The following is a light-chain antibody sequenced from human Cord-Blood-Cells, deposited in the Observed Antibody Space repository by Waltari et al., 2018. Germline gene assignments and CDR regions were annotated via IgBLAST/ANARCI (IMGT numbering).Light chain of an antibody. J-gene: IGKJ2*01. CDR2: GAS. CDR1: QSVSSSY. CDR3: QQYGSSHT. V-gene: IGKV3-20*01. Sequence: EIVLTQSHGTLSLSPGERATLSCRASQSVSSSYLAGYQQKPGQAPRPLIYGASSRATGIPDRFSGSGSGTDFTLTISRLEPEDFAVYYCQQYGSSHTFGQGTKLEIK.